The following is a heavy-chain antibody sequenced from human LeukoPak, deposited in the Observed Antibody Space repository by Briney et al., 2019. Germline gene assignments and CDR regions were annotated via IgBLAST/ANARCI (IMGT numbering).Heavy chain of an antibody. CDR2: ISSSGGST. D-gene: IGHD5-12*01. V-gene: IGHV3-23*01. Sequence: PGGSLRLSCAASGFTLSSHAMSWVRQAPGKGLEWVSGISSSGGSTYYADSVKGRFTISRDNSKNTLYLQMNSLRGEDTTVYYCAKGAATMGDCWGQGILVTVS. CDR3: AKGAATMGDC. J-gene: IGHJ4*02. CDR1: GFTLSSHA.